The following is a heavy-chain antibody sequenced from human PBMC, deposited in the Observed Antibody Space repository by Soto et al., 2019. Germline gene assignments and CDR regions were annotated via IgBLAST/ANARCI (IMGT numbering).Heavy chain of an antibody. J-gene: IGHJ5*02. CDR2: IYRSGNT. Sequence: SETLSLTCAVSGYSISSGYYWGWIRQPPGKGLEWIGSIYRSGNTYYNPSLKSRVTISVDTSKNQFSLKLSSVTAADTAVYSCARAYYYELAGWFDTSGPGILVTVS. V-gene: IGHV4-38-2*01. CDR1: GYSISSGYY. D-gene: IGHD3-22*01. CDR3: ARAYYYELAGWFDT.